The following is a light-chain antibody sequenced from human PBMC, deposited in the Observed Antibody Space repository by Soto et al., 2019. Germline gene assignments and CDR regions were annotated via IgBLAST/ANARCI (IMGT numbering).Light chain of an antibody. CDR1: SSNIGINT. Sequence: QSVLTQPPSASGTPGQRVTISCSGSSSNIGINTVNWYQQLPGTAPKLLIYSNNQRPSGVPDRFSGSKSGTSASLAISGLQSADEADYYCAAWDDSLNGWVFGGGTKVTVL. CDR3: AAWDDSLNGWV. CDR2: SNN. J-gene: IGLJ3*02. V-gene: IGLV1-44*01.